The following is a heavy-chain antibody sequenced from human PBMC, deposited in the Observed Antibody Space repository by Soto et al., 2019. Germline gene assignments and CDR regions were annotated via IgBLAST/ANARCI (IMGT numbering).Heavy chain of an antibody. CDR2: ISGDGGST. Sequence: GGALRLSCSASGVRCSNYAMSWVRQAPGKGLEWVSAISGDGGSTYYADSVKGRFTISRANSRNTLYLQMNSLRAEDTAVYYCAIPSALTVTGRDYWGEGTVATV. V-gene: IGHV3-23*01. CDR3: AIPSALTVTGRDY. J-gene: IGHJ4*02. D-gene: IGHD6-19*01. CDR1: GVRCSNYA.